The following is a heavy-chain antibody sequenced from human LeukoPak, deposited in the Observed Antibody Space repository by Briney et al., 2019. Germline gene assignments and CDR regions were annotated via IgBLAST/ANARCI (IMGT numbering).Heavy chain of an antibody. CDR3: ARVQIGYSYGLFDY. V-gene: IGHV4-59*01. Sequence: SETLSLTCTVSGGSISSYYWSWIRQPPGKGLEWIGYIYYSGSTNYNPSLKSRVTISVHTSKNQFSLKLSSVTAADTAVYYCARVQIGYSYGLFDYWGQGTLVTVSS. J-gene: IGHJ4*02. D-gene: IGHD5-18*01. CDR1: GGSISSYY. CDR2: IYYSGST.